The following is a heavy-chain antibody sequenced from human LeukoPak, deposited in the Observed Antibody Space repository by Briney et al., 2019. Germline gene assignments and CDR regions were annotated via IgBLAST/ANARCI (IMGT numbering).Heavy chain of an antibody. V-gene: IGHV4-61*01. CDR3: ARDRARGYSYGWGWNYGMDV. CDR2: IYYSGST. Sequence: PSETLSLTCTVSGGSISSSNYYWSWIRQPPGKGLEWIGYIYYSGSTNYNPSLKSRVTISVDTSKNQSSLKLSSVTAADTAVYYCARDRARGYSYGWGWNYGMDVWGQGTTVTVPS. CDR1: GGSISSSNYY. J-gene: IGHJ6*02. D-gene: IGHD5-18*01.